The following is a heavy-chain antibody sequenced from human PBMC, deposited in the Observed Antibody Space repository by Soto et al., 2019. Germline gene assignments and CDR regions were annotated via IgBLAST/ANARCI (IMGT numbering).Heavy chain of an antibody. J-gene: IGHJ5*02. CDR2: ISYDGGHR. Sequence: QVQLVESGGGVVQPGRSLRLSCAASGFTFSNSGFHWVRQAPGKGLEWVAVISYDGGHRYYTDSVNGRFTISRDNSKNTVSLQMNNLRPDDTAVYYCAKDSVEPRDPPLSNWFDPWGLGTLVTVSS. CDR3: AKDSVEPRDPPLSNWFDP. V-gene: IGHV3-30*18. CDR1: GFTFSNSG. D-gene: IGHD1-26*01.